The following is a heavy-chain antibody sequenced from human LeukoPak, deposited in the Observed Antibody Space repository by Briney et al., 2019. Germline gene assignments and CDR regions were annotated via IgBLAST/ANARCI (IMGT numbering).Heavy chain of an antibody. J-gene: IGHJ6*03. V-gene: IGHV1-2*02. CDR3: ARGVAAVGRGYYNYYYMDV. CDR2: INPNSGDT. Sequence: GASVKVSCKASGYTFTGYYMHWVRQAPGQGLEWMGWINPNSGDTKYAQKFQGRVTMTRDTSISTAYMELSRLRSDDTAMYYCARGVAAVGRGYYNYYYMDVWGKGTTVTISS. D-gene: IGHD6-13*01. CDR1: GYTFTGYY.